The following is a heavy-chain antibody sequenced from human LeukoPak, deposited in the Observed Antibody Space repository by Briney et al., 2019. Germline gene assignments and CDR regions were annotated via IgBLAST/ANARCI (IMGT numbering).Heavy chain of an antibody. V-gene: IGHV1-46*01. CDR2: IYPRDGST. CDR1: GYTFTSNY. Sequence: ASVKVSCKASGYTFTSNYIHWVRQAPGQGLEWMGMIYPRDGSTSYVQKFQGRVTVTRDTSTSTVHMELSGLRSEDTAVYYCASRGREAGPHDYWGQGTLVTVSS. CDR3: ASRGREAGPHDY. D-gene: IGHD3-16*01. J-gene: IGHJ4*02.